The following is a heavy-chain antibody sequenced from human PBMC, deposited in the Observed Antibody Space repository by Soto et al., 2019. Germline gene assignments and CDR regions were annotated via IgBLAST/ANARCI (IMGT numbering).Heavy chain of an antibody. Sequence: QVQLQESGPGLVKPSQNLSLTCTVSGGSFSSGAYYWSWVRRHPGMGLEWIGYISYRGTPYYNPSLKSRLTISVDASKNQFSLRLSSVTAAGTAVYYCARVSATGTRWFDPWGQGTLVTVSS. CDR2: ISYRGTP. V-gene: IGHV4-31*03. CDR3: ARVSATGTRWFDP. D-gene: IGHD6-13*01. J-gene: IGHJ5*02. CDR1: GGSFSSGAYY.